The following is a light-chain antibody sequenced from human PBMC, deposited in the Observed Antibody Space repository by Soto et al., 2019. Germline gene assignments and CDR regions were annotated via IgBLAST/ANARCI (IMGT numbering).Light chain of an antibody. Sequence: QSALTQPASVSGSPGQSITISCTGTSSDVGDRNYVSWYQQHPGKAPKLMIYEVNNRPSGVSNRFSGSKSGNTASLTISGLQAEDEADYHCSSYTTIGTGVFGGGTKMTVL. CDR1: SSDVGDRNY. CDR2: EVN. V-gene: IGLV2-14*03. CDR3: SSYTTIGTGV. J-gene: IGLJ3*02.